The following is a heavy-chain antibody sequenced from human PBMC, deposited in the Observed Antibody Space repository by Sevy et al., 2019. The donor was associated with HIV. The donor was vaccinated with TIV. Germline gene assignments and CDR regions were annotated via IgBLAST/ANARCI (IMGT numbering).Heavy chain of an antibody. CDR3: ARDRGGSADYYYYMDV. V-gene: IGHV4-4*07. J-gene: IGHJ6*03. CDR2: IDTSGAT. CDR1: GDSINYYY. Sequence: SETLSLTCTVSGDSINYYYWNWIRQPAGKGLEWIGRIDTSGATNYNPSLKSRVTMSVDTSKNQFSLKLNSVIAADTAVYYCARDRGGSADYYYYMDVWGKGTTVTVSS. D-gene: IGHD3-10*01.